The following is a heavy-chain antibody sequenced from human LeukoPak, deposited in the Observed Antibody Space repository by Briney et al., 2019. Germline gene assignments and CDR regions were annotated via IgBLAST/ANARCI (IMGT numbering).Heavy chain of an antibody. J-gene: IGHJ3*02. V-gene: IGHV3-33*01. Sequence: GGSLRLSCAASGFTFSTYGIHWVRQAPSKGLEWVAVIWYDGSNKYYADSVKGRFTISRDNSKNTLYLQMNSLRAEDTAVYYCARAKDNSGRDGFDISGQGTMVTVSS. D-gene: IGHD6-19*01. CDR2: IWYDGSNK. CDR1: GFTFSTYG. CDR3: ARAKDNSGRDGFDI.